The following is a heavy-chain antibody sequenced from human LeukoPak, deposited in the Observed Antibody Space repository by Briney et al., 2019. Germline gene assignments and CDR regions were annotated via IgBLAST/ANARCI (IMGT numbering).Heavy chain of an antibody. J-gene: IGHJ4*02. V-gene: IGHV4-34*01. CDR1: GGSFSGYY. Sequence: PSETLSLTCAVYGGSFSGYYWSWIRQPPGKGLEWIGQINHSGSTNYNPSLKSRVTISVDTSNNQFSLKLSSVTAADTAVYYCAGEDYDILTGYLCWGQGTLVTVSS. CDR2: INHSGST. D-gene: IGHD3-9*01. CDR3: AGEDYDILTGYLC.